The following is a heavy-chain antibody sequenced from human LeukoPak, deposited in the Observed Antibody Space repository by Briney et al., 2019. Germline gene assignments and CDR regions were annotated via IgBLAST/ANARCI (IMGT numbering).Heavy chain of an antibody. CDR2: ISSSSSTI. CDR3: ARVEAWGRVVRDAFDI. CDR1: GFTFSDYT. D-gene: IGHD3-16*01. J-gene: IGHJ3*02. Sequence: GGSLRLSCAASGFTFSDYTMTWVRQAPGKGLEWVSYISSSSSTIYYADSVKGRFTISRDNAKNSLYLQMNSLRAEDTAVYYCARVEAWGRVVRDAFDIWGQGTMVTVSS. V-gene: IGHV3-48*04.